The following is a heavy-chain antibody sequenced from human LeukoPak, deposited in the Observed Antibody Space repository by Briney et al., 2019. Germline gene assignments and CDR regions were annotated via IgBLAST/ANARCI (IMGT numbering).Heavy chain of an antibody. V-gene: IGHV3-48*03. J-gene: IGHJ4*02. CDR2: ISSSGSTI. D-gene: IGHD3-22*01. CDR1: GFTFSSYE. CDR3: AKELPNYYDSSGYSH. Sequence: GGSLRLSCAASGFTFSSYEMNWVRQAPGKGLEWVSYISSSGSTIYYADSVKGRFTISRDNAKNSLYLQMNSLRAEDTAVYYCAKELPNYYDSSGYSHWGQGTLVTVSS.